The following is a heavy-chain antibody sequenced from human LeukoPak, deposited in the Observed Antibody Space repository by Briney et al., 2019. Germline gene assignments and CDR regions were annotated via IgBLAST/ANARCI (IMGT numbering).Heavy chain of an antibody. Sequence: SETLSLTCTVSGYSISSDNYWGWIRQPPGQGLEWIGSVYRSGATFYNPSLKSRVTISMDTSRNHFSLKMSSVTAADTAVYYCSRDRAYTPMLDWGQGTLVTVSS. V-gene: IGHV4-38-2*02. J-gene: IGHJ4*02. CDR1: GYSISSDNY. CDR2: VYRSGAT. CDR3: SRDRAYTPMLD. D-gene: IGHD5-18*01.